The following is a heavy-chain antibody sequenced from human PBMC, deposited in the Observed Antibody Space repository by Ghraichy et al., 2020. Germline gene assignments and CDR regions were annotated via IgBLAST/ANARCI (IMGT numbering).Heavy chain of an antibody. CDR3: ARHNVNGYSYDITRLDY. V-gene: IGHV4-39*01. CDR2: IYYSGST. J-gene: IGHJ4*02. D-gene: IGHD5-18*01. Sequence: SETLSLTCTVSGGSISSSSYYWGWIRQPPGKGLEWIGSIYYSGSTYYNPSLKSRVTISVDTSKNQFSLKLSSVTAADTAVYYCARHNVNGYSYDITRLDYWGQGTLVTVSS. CDR1: GGSISSSSYY.